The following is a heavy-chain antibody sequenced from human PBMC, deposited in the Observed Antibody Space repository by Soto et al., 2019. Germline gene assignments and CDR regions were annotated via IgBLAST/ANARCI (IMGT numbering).Heavy chain of an antibody. V-gene: IGHV3-33*01. D-gene: IGHD1-20*01. J-gene: IGHJ4*02. Sequence: GGSLRLSCAASGFTFSSFAMHWVRQAPGKGLEWVAVIWTDGSKKDYADSVKGRFTISRDNSKNTLYLQMNSLRVEDTAVYYCARDPGYNWNGPYYVDYWGQGTLVTVSS. CDR2: IWTDGSKK. CDR1: GFTFSSFA. CDR3: ARDPGYNWNGPYYVDY.